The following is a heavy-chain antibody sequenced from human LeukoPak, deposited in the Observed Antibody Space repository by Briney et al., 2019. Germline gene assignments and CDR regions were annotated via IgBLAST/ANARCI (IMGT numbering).Heavy chain of an antibody. CDR2: IKQDGSEK. J-gene: IGHJ4*02. CDR3: ARGGLTVAGTPFDY. V-gene: IGHV3-7*03. D-gene: IGHD6-19*01. CDR1: GFTFSSYW. Sequence: GGSLRLSCAASGFTFSSYWMSWVRQAPGKGLEWVANIKQDGSEKYYVDSVKGRFTTSRDNAKNSLYLQMNSLRAEDTAVYYCARGGLTVAGTPFDYWGQGTLVTVSS.